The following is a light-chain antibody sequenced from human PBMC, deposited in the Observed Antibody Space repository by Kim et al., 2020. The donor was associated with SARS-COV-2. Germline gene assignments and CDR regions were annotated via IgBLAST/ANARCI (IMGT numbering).Light chain of an antibody. CDR1: SGHSSYA. CDR3: QTWGTGSVV. Sequence: QPVLTQSPSASASLGASVKLTCTLSSGHSSYAIAWHQQQPEKGPRYLMKLNSDGSHNKGDGIPDRFSGSSSGAERYLTISSLQSEDEADYYCQTWGTGSVVFGGGTQLTV. CDR2: LNSDGSH. V-gene: IGLV4-69*01. J-gene: IGLJ2*01.